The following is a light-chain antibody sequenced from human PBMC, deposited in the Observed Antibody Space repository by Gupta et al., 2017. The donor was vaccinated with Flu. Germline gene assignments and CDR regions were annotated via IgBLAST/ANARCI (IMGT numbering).Light chain of an antibody. CDR2: DAS. Sequence: EIVLTQSPATLSLSPGERATLSCRASQSVSSYLAWYQQKPGQAPRLLIYDASNRATGIPARFSGSGSGKDFTLTSSSREHEDFAVYYWQQRSTSITFGQGTRLEIK. CDR1: QSVSSY. CDR3: QQRSTSIT. J-gene: IGKJ5*01. V-gene: IGKV3-11*01.